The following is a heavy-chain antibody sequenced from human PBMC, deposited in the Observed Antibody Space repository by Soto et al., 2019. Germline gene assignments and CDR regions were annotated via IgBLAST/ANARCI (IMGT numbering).Heavy chain of an antibody. CDR3: AKPYIVVVPAATSMDV. D-gene: IGHD2-2*01. CDR2: ISGSGGST. Sequence: VSLRLSCAASGFTFSSYAMSWVRQAPGKGLEWVSAISGSGGSTYYADSVKGRFTISRDNSKNTLYLQMNSLRAEDTAVYYCAKPYIVVVPAATSMDVWGQGTTVTVSS. CDR1: GFTFSSYA. V-gene: IGHV3-23*01. J-gene: IGHJ6*02.